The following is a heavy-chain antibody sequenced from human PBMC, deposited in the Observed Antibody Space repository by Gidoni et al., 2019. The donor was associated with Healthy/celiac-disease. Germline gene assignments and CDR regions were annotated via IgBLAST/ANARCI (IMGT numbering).Heavy chain of an antibody. CDR2: IIPILGIA. CDR1: GGTFSSYT. J-gene: IGHJ6*02. D-gene: IGHD2-15*01. V-gene: IGHV1-69*02. Sequence: QVQLVHSGAEVKKPGSSVKVSCKASGGTFSSYTISWVRQAPGQGLEWMGRIIPILGIANYAQKFQGRVTITADKSTSTAYMELSSLRSEDTAVYYCNSDCSGGSCYDYYGMDVWGQGTTVTVSS. CDR3: NSDCSGGSCYDYYGMDV.